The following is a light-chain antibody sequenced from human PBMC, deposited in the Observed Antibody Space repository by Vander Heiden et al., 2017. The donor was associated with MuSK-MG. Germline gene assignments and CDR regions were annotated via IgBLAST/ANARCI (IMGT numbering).Light chain of an antibody. V-gene: IGKV3-11*01. J-gene: IGKJ4*01. CDR1: QSVDTY. Sequence: EIVLTQSPATLSLSPGERASLSCRASQSVDTYLAWYQQKPGQAPRLLIYDASDRATGIPARFSGSGSGTDFTLTINSLEPEDFAVYYCQQGGNWPLTFGGGTKVEIK. CDR3: QQGGNWPLT. CDR2: DAS.